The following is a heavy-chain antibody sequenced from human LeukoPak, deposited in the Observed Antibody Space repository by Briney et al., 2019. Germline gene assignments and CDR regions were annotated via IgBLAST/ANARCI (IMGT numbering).Heavy chain of an antibody. V-gene: IGHV1-2*02. CDR1: GYTFTSYG. CDR3: ARDYPTYNFDTSASPYFYY. D-gene: IGHD3-22*01. J-gene: IGHJ4*02. Sequence: ASVKVSCKASGYTFTSYGIGWVRQAPGQGLEWMAWISADSGGTNFAQKFQGRVTMTRDTSISTAYMELSRLRSDDTAVYYCARDYPTYNFDTSASPYFYYWGQGTLVTVSS. CDR2: ISADSGGT.